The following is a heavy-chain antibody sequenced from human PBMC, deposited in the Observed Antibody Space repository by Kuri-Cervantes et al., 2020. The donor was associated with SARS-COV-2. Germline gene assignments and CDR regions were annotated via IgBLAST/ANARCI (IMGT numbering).Heavy chain of an antibody. CDR1: GGSISSGSYY. D-gene: IGHD2-2*01. Sequence: SCTVSGGSISSGSYYWSWIRQPAGKGLEWIGYIYTTGSTNYNPSLKSRVTISVDTSKNQFSLKLSSVTTADTAVYYCARSTYGYCSSTSCSPGGAFDIWGLGTMVTVSS. J-gene: IGHJ3*02. CDR2: IYTTGST. CDR3: ARSTYGYCSSTSCSPGGAFDI. V-gene: IGHV4-61*09.